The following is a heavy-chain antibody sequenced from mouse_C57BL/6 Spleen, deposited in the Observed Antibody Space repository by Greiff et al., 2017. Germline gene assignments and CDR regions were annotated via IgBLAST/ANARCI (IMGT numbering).Heavy chain of an antibody. Sequence: QVQLQQSGAELVRPGTSVKLSCKASGYTFTSYWMHWVKQRPGQGLEWIGVIDPSDSYTNYNQKFKGKATLTVDTSSSTAYMQLSSLTSEDSAVYYCARNLNYYGSSYWYFDVWGTGTTVTVSS. CDR2: IDPSDSYT. CDR3: ARNLNYYGSSYWYFDV. J-gene: IGHJ1*03. CDR1: GYTFTSYW. D-gene: IGHD1-1*01. V-gene: IGHV1-59*01.